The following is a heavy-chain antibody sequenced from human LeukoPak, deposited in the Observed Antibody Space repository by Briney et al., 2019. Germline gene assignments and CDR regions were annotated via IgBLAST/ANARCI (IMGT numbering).Heavy chain of an antibody. CDR3: ARRGGSYSYDY. J-gene: IGHJ4*02. D-gene: IGHD1-26*01. V-gene: IGHV4-59*08. Sequence: PSETLSLTCTVSGGSISTYYWSWIRQPPGKGLEWIGYTYYKGSTNDNPSLKSRVAMSVDTTKNQFSLKLSSVTAADTAVYYCARRGGSYSYDYWGQGTLVTVSP. CDR1: GGSISTYY. CDR2: TYYKGST.